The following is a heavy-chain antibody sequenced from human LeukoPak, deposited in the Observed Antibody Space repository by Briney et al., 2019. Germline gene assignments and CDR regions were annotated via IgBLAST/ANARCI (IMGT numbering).Heavy chain of an antibody. J-gene: IGHJ4*02. D-gene: IGHD6-19*01. V-gene: IGHV3-23*01. CDR1: GFTLPNYV. CDR3: AKDLWSANTVTGTSRLSDS. CDR2: NGSSDSDT. Sequence: GGSLILSCLAPGFTLPNYVMSTVPQAPAKGQERVQPNGSSDSDTFCADVVRGRFAISGDNSKHRLYLHMNSLRSEDTAVYFCAKDLWSANTVTGTSRLSDSWGQGSLVTVCS.